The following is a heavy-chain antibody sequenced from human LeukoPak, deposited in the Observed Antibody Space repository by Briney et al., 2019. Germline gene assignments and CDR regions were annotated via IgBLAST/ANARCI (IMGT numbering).Heavy chain of an antibody. Sequence: GGTLRLSCAASGFTFSSYAMSWVRQAPGKGLEWVSGISGSGDNTYYADSVKGRFTISRDNSKNTLYVQVNSLGTEDTAAYYCAKGSYYDSSGSFYFDYWGQGTLVTVSS. CDR3: AKGSYYDSSGSFYFDY. CDR1: GFTFSSYA. J-gene: IGHJ4*02. D-gene: IGHD3-22*01. V-gene: IGHV3-23*01. CDR2: ISGSGDNT.